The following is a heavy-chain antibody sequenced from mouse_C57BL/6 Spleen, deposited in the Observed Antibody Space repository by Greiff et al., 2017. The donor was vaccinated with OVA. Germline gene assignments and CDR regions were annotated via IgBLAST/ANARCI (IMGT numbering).Heavy chain of an antibody. Sequence: EVQLQESEGGLVQPGSSMKLSCTASGFTFSDYYMAWVRQVPEKGLEWVANINYDGSSTYYLDSLKSRFIISRDNAKNILYLQMSSLKSEDTATYYCARGGYYFDYWGQGTTLTVSS. V-gene: IGHV5-16*01. CDR1: GFTFSDYY. CDR3: ARGGYYFDY. J-gene: IGHJ2*01. CDR2: INYDGSST.